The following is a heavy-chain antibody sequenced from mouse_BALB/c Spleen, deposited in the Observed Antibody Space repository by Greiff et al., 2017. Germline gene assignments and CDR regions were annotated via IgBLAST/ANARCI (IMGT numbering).Heavy chain of an antibody. CDR1: GFTFSSYA. J-gene: IGHJ3*01. Sequence: EVMLVESGGGLVKPGGSLKLSCAASGFTFSSYAMSWVRQTPEKRLEWVASISSGGSTYYPDSVKGRFTISRDNARNILYLQMSSLRSEDTAMYYCARGLGYYGSSSWFAYWGQGTLVTVSA. CDR2: ISSGGST. D-gene: IGHD1-1*01. V-gene: IGHV5-6-5*01. CDR3: ARGLGYYGSSSWFAY.